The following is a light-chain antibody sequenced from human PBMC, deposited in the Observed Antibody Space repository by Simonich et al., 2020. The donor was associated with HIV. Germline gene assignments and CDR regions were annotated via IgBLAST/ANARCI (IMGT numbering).Light chain of an antibody. Sequence: IQLTQSPSFLSASVGDRVTITCRASQSISSWLAWYHQKPGKAPKLLIYKASSLESGVPSRFSGSGSGTEVTLTISSLQPDDFATYYCQQYNSYSWTVGQGTKVEIK. CDR2: KAS. V-gene: IGKV1-5*03. CDR3: QQYNSYSWT. CDR1: QSISSW. J-gene: IGKJ1*01.